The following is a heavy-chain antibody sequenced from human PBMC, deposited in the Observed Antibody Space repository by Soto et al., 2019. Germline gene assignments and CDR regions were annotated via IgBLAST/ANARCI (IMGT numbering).Heavy chain of an antibody. CDR1: GGSFSGYY. CDR2: INHSGST. J-gene: IGHJ5*02. V-gene: IGHV4-34*01. CDR3: XXXTXYXXXXSGYYXPWFDP. Sequence: QVQLQQWGAGLLKPSETLSLTCAVYGGSFSGYYWSWIRQPPGKGLEWIGEINHSGSTNYNPSLKXXXXXXXXXXXXXXXXXXXXXXXXXXXXXXXXXXTXYXXXXSGYYXPWFDPWGQGTLVTV. D-gene: IGHD3-3*01.